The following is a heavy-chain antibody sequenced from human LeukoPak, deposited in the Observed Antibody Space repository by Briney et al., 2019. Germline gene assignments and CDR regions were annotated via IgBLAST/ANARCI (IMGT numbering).Heavy chain of an antibody. V-gene: IGHV3-23*01. CDR3: AKLYARVTRYYFDY. D-gene: IGHD4-23*01. CDR1: GFTFSSYA. CDR2: ISGSGGST. J-gene: IGHJ4*02. Sequence: GGSLRLSCAASGFTFSSYAMSWVRQAPGKGLGWVSAISGSGGSTYYADSVKGRFTISRDNSKNTLYLQMNSLRAEDTAVYYCAKLYARVTRYYFDYWGQGTLVTVSS.